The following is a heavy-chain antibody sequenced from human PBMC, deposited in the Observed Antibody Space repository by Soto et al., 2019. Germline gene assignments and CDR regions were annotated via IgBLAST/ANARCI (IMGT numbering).Heavy chain of an antibody. V-gene: IGHV4-59*01. D-gene: IGHD3-10*01. CDR1: GGSISSYY. CDR2: IYYSGST. CDR3: ARVLTMVRGMDV. Sequence: PSETLSLTCTVSGGSISSYYWSWIRQPPGKGLEWIGYIYYSGSTNYNPSLKSRVTISVDTSKNQSSLKLSSVTAADTAVYYCARVLTMVRGMDVWGKGTTVTVSS. J-gene: IGHJ6*04.